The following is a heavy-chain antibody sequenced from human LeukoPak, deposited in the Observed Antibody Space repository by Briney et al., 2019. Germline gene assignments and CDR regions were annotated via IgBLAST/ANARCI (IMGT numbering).Heavy chain of an antibody. D-gene: IGHD3-22*01. V-gene: IGHV3-73*01. CDR2: IRSKANSYAT. J-gene: IGHJ4*02. CDR3: TRRPDYYDSSGYEN. Sequence: GGYLRLSCAASGFTFSGSAMHWVRQASGKGLEWVGRIRSKANSYATAYAASVKGRFTISRDDSKNTAYLQMNSLKTEDTAVYYCTRRPDYYDSSGYENWGQGTLVTVSS. CDR1: GFTFSGSA.